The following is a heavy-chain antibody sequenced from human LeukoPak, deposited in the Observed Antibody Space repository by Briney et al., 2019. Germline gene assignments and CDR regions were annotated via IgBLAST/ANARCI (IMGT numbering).Heavy chain of an antibody. D-gene: IGHD1-1*01. CDR2: IIPIFGTA. J-gene: IGHJ4*02. CDR3: ARDRSPSANWNDVGSEGCVLDY. CDR1: GGTFSSYA. V-gene: IGHV1-69*01. Sequence: SVKVSCKASGGTFSSYAISWVRQAPGQGLEWMGGIIPIFGTANYAQKFQGRVTITADESTSTAYMELSSLRSEDTAVYYCARDRSPSANWNDVGSEGCVLDYWGQGTLVTVSS.